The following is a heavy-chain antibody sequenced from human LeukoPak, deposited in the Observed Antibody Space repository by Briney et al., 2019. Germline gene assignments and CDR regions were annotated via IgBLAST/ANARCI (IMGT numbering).Heavy chain of an antibody. CDR3: ARETYYYDSSGSRIPYYFDY. D-gene: IGHD3-22*01. CDR1: GGSISSHD. V-gene: IGHV4-59*11. CDR2: IYYSGST. J-gene: IGHJ4*02. Sequence: AETLSLTCTVSGGSISSHDWSWIRQPPGKGLEWIGYIYYSGSTNYNPSLKSRVTISVDTSKNQFSLKLSSVTAADTAVYYCARETYYYDSSGSRIPYYFDYWGQGTLVTVSS.